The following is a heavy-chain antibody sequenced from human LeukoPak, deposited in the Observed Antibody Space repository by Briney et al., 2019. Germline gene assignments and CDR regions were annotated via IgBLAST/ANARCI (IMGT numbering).Heavy chain of an antibody. V-gene: IGHV3-11*04. J-gene: IGHJ3*02. CDR1: GFTFNDYY. CDR3: ARVNDEDPLGAFDI. Sequence: GGSLRLSCAASGFTFNDYYMTWLRQAPGKGLEWVSYISNSGITINYADSVKGRFTISRDNAKNSLYLQMNSLRAEDTAVYYCARVNDEDPLGAFDIWGQGTMVTVSS. CDR2: ISNSGITI. D-gene: IGHD5/OR15-5a*01.